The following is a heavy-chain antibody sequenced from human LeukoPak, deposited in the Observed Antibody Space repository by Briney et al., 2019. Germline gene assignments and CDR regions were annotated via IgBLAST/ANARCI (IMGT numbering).Heavy chain of an antibody. CDR1: DYTFTNYG. CDR3: ARDTYCSGGSCYSNYFDC. CDR2: ISAYNGNT. Sequence: ASVKVSCKASDYTFTNYGISWVRQAPGQGLEWMGWISAYNGNTNYAQKVQGRVTMTTETSTSTAYMELRSLRSDDTAVYYCARDTYCSGGSCYSNYFDCWGQGTLVTVSS. J-gene: IGHJ4*02. D-gene: IGHD2-15*01. V-gene: IGHV1-18*01.